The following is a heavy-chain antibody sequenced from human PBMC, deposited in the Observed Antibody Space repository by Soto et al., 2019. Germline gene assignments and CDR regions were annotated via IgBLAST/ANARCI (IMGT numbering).Heavy chain of an antibody. CDR1: GGSISSGGYY. D-gene: IGHD4-17*01. V-gene: IGHV4-31*03. J-gene: IGHJ4*02. Sequence: QVQLQESGPGLVKPSQTLSLTCTVSGGSISSGGYYWSWIRQHPGKGLEWIGYIYYSGSTYYNPSLKSRVTIAVATSKNQFSLKLSSVTAADTDVYYCARSPEATVTAFDYWGQGTLVTVSS. CDR2: IYYSGST. CDR3: ARSPEATVTAFDY.